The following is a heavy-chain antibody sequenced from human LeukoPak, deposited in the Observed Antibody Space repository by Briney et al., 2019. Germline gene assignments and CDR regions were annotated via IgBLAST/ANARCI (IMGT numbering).Heavy chain of an antibody. V-gene: IGHV4-39*07. D-gene: IGHD6-19*01. CDR1: GGSISSSTYY. CDR3: ARSEQWLVPLDH. Sequence: PSETLSLTCTVSGGSISSSTYYWGWIRQPPGKGLEWFGSIYYSGSTYYNPSLKSRVTISVDTSKNQFSLKLSSVTAADTAVYYCARSEQWLVPLDHWGQGTLVTVSS. J-gene: IGHJ4*02. CDR2: IYYSGST.